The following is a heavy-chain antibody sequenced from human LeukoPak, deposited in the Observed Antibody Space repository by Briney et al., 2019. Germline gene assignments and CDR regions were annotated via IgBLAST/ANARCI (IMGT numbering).Heavy chain of an antibody. V-gene: IGHV4-59*08. D-gene: IGHD2-15*01. CDR1: GDSISSDF. CDR3: ARLDCNADSCYNY. CDR2: INYSGTT. J-gene: IGHJ4*02. Sequence: SETLSLTCTVSGDSISSDFWSWIRQAPGKGLEWIGYINYSGTTKYNPSLKSRVSISIDTPKKQVSLRLRSVTASDTAVYYCARLDCNADSCYNYWGLGALITVSS.